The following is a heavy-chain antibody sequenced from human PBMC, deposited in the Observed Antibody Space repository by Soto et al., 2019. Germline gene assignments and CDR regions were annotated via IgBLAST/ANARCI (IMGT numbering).Heavy chain of an antibody. CDR1: GFTFSSYA. V-gene: IGHV3-23*01. D-gene: IGHD3-22*01. Sequence: GGSLRLSCAASGFTFSSYAMSWVRQAPGKGLEWVSAISGSSGSTYYADSVKGRFTISRDNSKNTLYLQMNSLRAEDTAVYYCAKQMRKNSSGYLRYYYGMDVWGQGTTVTVSS. CDR3: AKQMRKNSSGYLRYYYGMDV. CDR2: ISGSSGST. J-gene: IGHJ6*02.